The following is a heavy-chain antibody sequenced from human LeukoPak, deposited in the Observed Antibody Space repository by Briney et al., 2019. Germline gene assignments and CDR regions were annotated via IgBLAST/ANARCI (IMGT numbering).Heavy chain of an antibody. J-gene: IGHJ4*02. D-gene: IGHD6-19*01. Sequence: AGGSLRLSCAASGFTFSSYGMSWVRQAPGKGLEWVSAIGGSGGSTEYADSVKGRFTISRDNSKNTLYLQMNSLRAEDTAVYYCAKSGSVWYYFDYWGQGTLVTVSS. CDR1: GFTFSSYG. CDR3: AKSGSVWYYFDY. CDR2: IGGSGGST. V-gene: IGHV3-23*01.